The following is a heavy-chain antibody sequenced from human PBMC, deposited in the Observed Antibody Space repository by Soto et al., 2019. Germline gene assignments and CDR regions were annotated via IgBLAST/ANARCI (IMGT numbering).Heavy chain of an antibody. CDR2: IRDGGGST. Sequence: GRSMRLSCAVSAISLSSYAISWVRQAPGKGLEWVSSIRDGGGSTNYADSVGGRFTIARDRSKNTLYLHMISLRAEDTAVYYCGKWYWGADCALDFWGQGALVTVSS. D-gene: IGHD2-21*02. CDR3: GKWYWGADCALDF. CDR1: AISLSSYA. V-gene: IGHV3-23*01. J-gene: IGHJ4*01.